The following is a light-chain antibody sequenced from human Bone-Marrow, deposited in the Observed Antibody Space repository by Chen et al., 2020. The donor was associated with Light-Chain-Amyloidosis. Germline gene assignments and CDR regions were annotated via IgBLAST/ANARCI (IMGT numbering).Light chain of an antibody. V-gene: IGKV3-20*01. CDR2: GSS. J-gene: IGKJ4*01. Sequence: EIVLTQAPGTLSLYPGEGANLSCRASQTLSSNYLTWYQQKFGQAPRLLMYGSSSSATGIPDMFTGSGSGTDFTLTINRLEPEDFAMSYCQQYGTSPLTFGGGTKVEIK. CDR1: QTLSSNY. CDR3: QQYGTSPLT.